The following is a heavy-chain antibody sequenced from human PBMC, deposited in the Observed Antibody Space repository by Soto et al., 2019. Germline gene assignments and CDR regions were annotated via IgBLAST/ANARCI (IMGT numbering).Heavy chain of an antibody. J-gene: IGHJ6*03. CDR2: ISSSGSTI. V-gene: IGHV3-11*01. CDR1: GFTFSDYY. Sequence: GGSLRLSCAASGFTFSDYYMSWIRQAPGKGLEWVSYISSSGSTIYYADSVKGRFTISRDNAKNSLYLQMNSLRAEDTAVYYCARVGLRFLEWLSPAGYYYMDVWGKGTTVTVSS. CDR3: ARVGLRFLEWLSPAGYYYMDV. D-gene: IGHD3-3*01.